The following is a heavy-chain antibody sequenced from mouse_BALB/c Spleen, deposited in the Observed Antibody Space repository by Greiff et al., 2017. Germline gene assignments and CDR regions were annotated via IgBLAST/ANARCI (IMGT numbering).Heavy chain of an antibody. D-gene: IGHD1-1*01. V-gene: IGHV3-2*02. J-gene: IGHJ2*01. CDR3: ASFYYYGSSDYYFDY. Sequence: EVKLQESGPGLVKPSQSLSLTCTVTGYSITSDYAWNWIRQFPGNKLEWMGYISYSGSTSYNPSLKSRISITRDTSKNQFFLQLNSVTTEDTATYYCASFYYYGSSDYYFDYWGQGTTLTVSS. CDR1: GYSITSDYA. CDR2: ISYSGST.